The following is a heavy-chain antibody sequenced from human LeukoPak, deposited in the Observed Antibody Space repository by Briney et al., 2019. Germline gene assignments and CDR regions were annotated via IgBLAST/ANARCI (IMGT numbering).Heavy chain of an antibody. CDR2: ISWNSGSI. D-gene: IGHD5-12*01. CDR3: AKDSDIVATIPFDY. CDR1: GFTFDDYA. Sequence: PGGSLRLSCAASGFTFDDYAMHWVRQAPGKGLEWVSGISWNSGSIGYADSVKGRFTISRDNAKNSLYLQMNSLRAEDTALYYCAKDSDIVATIPFDYWGQGTLVTVSS. J-gene: IGHJ4*02. V-gene: IGHV3-9*01.